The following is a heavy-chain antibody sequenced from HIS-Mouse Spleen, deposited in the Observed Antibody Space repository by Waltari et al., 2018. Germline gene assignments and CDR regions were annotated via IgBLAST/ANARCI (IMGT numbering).Heavy chain of an antibody. V-gene: IGHV4-31*03. Sequence: QVQLQESGPGLVKPSQTLSLTCTVSGGSISSGGYYWSWIRQHPGKGLEWIGYIYYSGSTYYNPSLKSRVTISVDTSKNQFSLKLSSVTAADTAVYYCARAECGYSGYDDCGDAFDIWGQGTMVTVSS. CDR1: GGSISSGGYY. J-gene: IGHJ3*02. D-gene: IGHD5-12*01. CDR2: IYYSGST. CDR3: ARAECGYSGYDDCGDAFDI.